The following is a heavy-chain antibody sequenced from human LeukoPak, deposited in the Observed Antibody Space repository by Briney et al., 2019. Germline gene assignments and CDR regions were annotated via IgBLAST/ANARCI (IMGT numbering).Heavy chain of an antibody. CDR3: ARVGCSSPSCSNDY. CDR1: GYTFTSYY. V-gene: IGHV1-2*02. Sequence: ASVKVSCKASGYTFTSYYMHWVRQAPGQGLEWMGWINPNSGGTNYAQKFQGRVTMTRDTSISTAYMELSRLRPDDTAVYYCARVGCSSPSCSNDYWGQGTLVTVSS. D-gene: IGHD2-2*01. J-gene: IGHJ4*02. CDR2: INPNSGGT.